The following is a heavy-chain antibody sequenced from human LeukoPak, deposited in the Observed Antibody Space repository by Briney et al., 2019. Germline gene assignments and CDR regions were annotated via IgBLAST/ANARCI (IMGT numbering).Heavy chain of an antibody. D-gene: IGHD3-3*01. V-gene: IGHV1-46*01. Sequence: GASVKVSCKASGYTFTSYYMHWVRQAPGQGLEWMGIINPSGGSTSYAQKFQGRVTMTRDTSTSTVYMELSSLRSEDTAVYYCARDLSHDFWSGYYFDYWGQGTLVTVSS. J-gene: IGHJ4*02. CDR2: INPSGGST. CDR1: GYTFTSYY. CDR3: ARDLSHDFWSGYYFDY.